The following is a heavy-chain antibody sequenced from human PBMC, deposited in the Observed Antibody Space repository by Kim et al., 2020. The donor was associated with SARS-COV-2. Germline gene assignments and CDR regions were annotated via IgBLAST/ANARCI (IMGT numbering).Heavy chain of an antibody. Sequence: NTGNPTYAQAVTGRFVFSLDTSDSTAYLQISSLKAEDTAVYYCARTRQMDAWGQGTTVTVSS. V-gene: IGHV7-4-1*02. J-gene: IGHJ6*02. CDR2: NTGNP. CDR3: ARTRQMDA.